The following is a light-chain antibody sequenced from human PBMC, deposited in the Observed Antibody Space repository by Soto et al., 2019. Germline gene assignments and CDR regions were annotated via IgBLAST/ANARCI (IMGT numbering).Light chain of an antibody. J-gene: IGKJ2*01. CDR2: KAS. V-gene: IGKV1-5*03. CDR1: QSIGNW. Sequence: DIQMTQSPSTLSASEGDRVTITCRASQSIGNWLAWYQQKTGKAPKLLIYKASILQSGVPARFSGSGSGTEFTLTISSLQPDDFATYYCHQYDSYPYTFGQGTKLEIK. CDR3: HQYDSYPYT.